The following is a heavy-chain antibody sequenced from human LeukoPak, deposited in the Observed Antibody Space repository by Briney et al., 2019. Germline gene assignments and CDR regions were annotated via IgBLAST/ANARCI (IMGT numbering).Heavy chain of an antibody. D-gene: IGHD6-19*01. CDR1: GGSITSYY. Sequence: SETLSLTCTVSGGSITSYYWTWIRRPPGKGLEWIGYIFYTGSTNYNPSLKSRLTISVDTSKHQFSLILRSVTAADTAFYYCARGLPGYSGGDDAFDIWGQGTMVTVSS. J-gene: IGHJ3*02. CDR3: ARGLPGYSGGDDAFDI. V-gene: IGHV4-59*01. CDR2: IFYTGST.